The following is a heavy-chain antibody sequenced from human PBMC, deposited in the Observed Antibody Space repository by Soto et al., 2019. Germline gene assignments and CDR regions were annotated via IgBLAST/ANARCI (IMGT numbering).Heavy chain of an antibody. V-gene: IGHV1-69*13. D-gene: IGHD6-6*01. Sequence: SVKVSCKXSGGTFSSYAISWVRQAPGQGLEWMGGIIPIFGTANYAQKFQGRVTITADESTSTAYMELSSLRSEDTAVYYCARGGSRARAYYYGMDVWGQGTTVTVSS. J-gene: IGHJ6*02. CDR2: IIPIFGTA. CDR1: GGTFSSYA. CDR3: ARGGSRARAYYYGMDV.